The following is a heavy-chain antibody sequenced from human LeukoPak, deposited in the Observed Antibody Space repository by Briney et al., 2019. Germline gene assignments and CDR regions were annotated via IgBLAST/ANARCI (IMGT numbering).Heavy chain of an antibody. Sequence: PGGSLRLSCAASGFTFSSYGMHWVRQAPGKGLESVAFIRYDGSNKYYADSVKGRFTISRDNSKNTLYLQMNSLRAEDTAVYYCAKGMGTAYCSSTSCFISEYYYYYMDVWGKGTTVTISS. D-gene: IGHD2-2*01. J-gene: IGHJ6*03. V-gene: IGHV3-30*02. CDR2: IRYDGSNK. CDR1: GFTFSSYG. CDR3: AKGMGTAYCSSTSCFISEYYYYYMDV.